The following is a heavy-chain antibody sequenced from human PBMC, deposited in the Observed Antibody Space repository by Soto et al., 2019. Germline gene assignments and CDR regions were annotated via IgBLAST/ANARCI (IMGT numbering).Heavy chain of an antibody. D-gene: IGHD4-17*01. CDR2: INSDGSST. J-gene: IGHJ4*02. CDR1: GLTFSSYW. V-gene: IGHV3-74*01. Sequence: GGSLRLSCAASGLTFSSYWMHWVRQAPGKGLVWVSRINSDGSSTSYADSVKGRFTISRDNAKNTLYLQMNSLRAEDTAVYYCASLTTVVTKNDYWGQGTLVTVSS. CDR3: ASLTTVVTKNDY.